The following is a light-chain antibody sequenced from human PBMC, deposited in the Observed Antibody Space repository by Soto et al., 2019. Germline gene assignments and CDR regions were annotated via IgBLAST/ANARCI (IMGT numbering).Light chain of an antibody. Sequence: QSALTQPPSASGSPGQSVTISCTGTSSDVGGYNYVSWYQQHPGKAPKLMIYEVSKRPSGVSNRLSGSKSGNTASLTISGLQAEDEADYYCCSYAGSSTVFGTGTKLTVL. V-gene: IGLV2-23*02. CDR3: CSYAGSSTV. CDR1: SSDVGGYNY. CDR2: EVS. J-gene: IGLJ1*01.